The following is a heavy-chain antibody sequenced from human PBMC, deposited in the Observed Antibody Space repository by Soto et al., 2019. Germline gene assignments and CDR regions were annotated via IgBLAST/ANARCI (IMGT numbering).Heavy chain of an antibody. D-gene: IGHD4-17*01. J-gene: IGHJ4*02. Sequence: EVQLVESGGGLVQPGGSLRLSCAASGFTFSSYSMNWVRQAPGKGLEWVSYISSSSSTIYYADSVKGRFTISRDNAKNSLYLQMNSLRAEDTAVYYCARAPGDYGDLYYFDYWGQGTLVTVSS. CDR3: ARAPGDYGDLYYFDY. CDR1: GFTFSSYS. CDR2: ISSSSSTI. V-gene: IGHV3-48*01.